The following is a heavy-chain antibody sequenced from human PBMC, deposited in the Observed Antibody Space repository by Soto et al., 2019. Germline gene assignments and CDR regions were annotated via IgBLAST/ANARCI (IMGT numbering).Heavy chain of an antibody. CDR2: INQDATRQ. J-gene: IGHJ4*02. V-gene: IGHV3-7*03. CDR3: AKVGLFDGNKPITFEF. D-gene: IGHD3-10*01. CDR1: GFSFSSYW. Sequence: LRLSCAASGFSFSSYWMSWARQAPGRGLEWVANINQDATRQSYVDSVEGRFSISRDNAKNSLYLQMNSLRVEDTAVYYCAKVGLFDGNKPITFEFWGQGTLVTVSS.